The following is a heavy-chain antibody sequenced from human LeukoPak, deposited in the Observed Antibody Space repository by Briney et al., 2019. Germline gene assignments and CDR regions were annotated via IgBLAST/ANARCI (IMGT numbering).Heavy chain of an antibody. CDR3: ARLPRYGGYDHFDY. J-gene: IGHJ4*02. CDR2: IYYRGTT. Sequence: SETLSLTCTVSGDSIDSYCWSWIRQPPGKGLECVGYIYYRGTTSYNPFLKSRVTISVDTSKNQFSLKLNSVTAADTAVYYCARLPRYGGYDHFDYWGQGILVIVSS. D-gene: IGHD5-12*01. V-gene: IGHV4-59*12. CDR1: GDSIDSYC.